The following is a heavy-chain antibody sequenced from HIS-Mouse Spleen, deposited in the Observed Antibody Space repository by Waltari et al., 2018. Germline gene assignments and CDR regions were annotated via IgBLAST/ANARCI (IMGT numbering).Heavy chain of an antibody. Sequence: QLQLQESGPGLVTPSETLSLTCTVSGGSISSSSYYWGWIRQPPGKGLEWIGSIYYSGSTYYNPSLKSRVTISVDTSKNQFSLKLSSVTAADKAVYYCAREIPYSSSWYDWYFDLWGRGTLVTVSS. CDR2: IYYSGST. CDR3: AREIPYSSSWYDWYFDL. CDR1: GGSISSSSYY. J-gene: IGHJ2*01. V-gene: IGHV4-39*07. D-gene: IGHD6-13*01.